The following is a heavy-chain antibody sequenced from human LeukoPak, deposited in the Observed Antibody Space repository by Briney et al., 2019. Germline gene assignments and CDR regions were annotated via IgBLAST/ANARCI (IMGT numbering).Heavy chain of an antibody. J-gene: IGHJ4*02. CDR3: ARGQGHCSNGVCYPRYYFDY. V-gene: IGHV4-34*01. CDR2: TNHRESS. D-gene: IGHD2-8*01. CDR1: GGSLSGYY. Sequence: SETLSLTCAVYGGSLSGYYWHWIRQPPGSGLEWIGETNHRESSNYNPSLRSRVTISEDTSKNQFSLKLNSVTAADTAVYYCARGQGHCSNGVCYPRYYFDYWGQGALVTVSS.